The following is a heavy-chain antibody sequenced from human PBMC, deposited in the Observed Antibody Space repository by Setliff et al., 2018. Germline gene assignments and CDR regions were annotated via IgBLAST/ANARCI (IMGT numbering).Heavy chain of an antibody. Sequence: SETLSLTCTVSGGSISSSSYYWGWIRQPPGKGLEWIGSIYYSGSTYYNPSLKSRVTISVDTSKNQFSLKLSSVTAADTAVYYRARARDYNFWSGYYSPDAFDIWGQGTMVTVSS. CDR2: IYYSGST. CDR1: GGSISSSSYY. CDR3: ARARDYNFWSGYYSPDAFDI. J-gene: IGHJ3*02. D-gene: IGHD3-3*01. V-gene: IGHV4-39*07.